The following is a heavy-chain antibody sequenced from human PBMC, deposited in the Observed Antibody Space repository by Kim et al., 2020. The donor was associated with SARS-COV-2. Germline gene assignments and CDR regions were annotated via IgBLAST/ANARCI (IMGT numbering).Heavy chain of an antibody. Sequence: GGSLRLSCAVSGFTFSSYAMHWVRQAPGKGLEWVAVISYDGSNKYYADSVKGRFTISRDNSKNTLYLQMNSLRAEDTAVYYCARDLKTEPDTAMDYYYYGMDVWGQGTTVTVSS. V-gene: IGHV3-30*04. CDR2: ISYDGSNK. CDR1: GFTFSSYA. D-gene: IGHD5-18*01. CDR3: ARDLKTEPDTAMDYYYYGMDV. J-gene: IGHJ6*02.